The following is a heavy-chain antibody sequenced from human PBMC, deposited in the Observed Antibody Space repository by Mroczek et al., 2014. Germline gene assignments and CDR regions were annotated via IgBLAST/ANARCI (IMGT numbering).Heavy chain of an antibody. V-gene: IGHV4-59*01. J-gene: IGHJ3*02. CDR3: ARARIVVVPAAIRFGAFDI. CDR1: GGSISSYY. CDR2: IYYSGST. D-gene: IGHD2-2*02. Sequence: QVQLQQWGPGLVKPSETLSLTCTVSGGSISSYYWSWIRQPPGKGLEWIGYIYYSGSTNYNPSLKSRVTISVDTSKNQFSLKLSSVTAADTAVYYCARARIVVVPAAIRFGAFDIWGQGTMVTVSS.